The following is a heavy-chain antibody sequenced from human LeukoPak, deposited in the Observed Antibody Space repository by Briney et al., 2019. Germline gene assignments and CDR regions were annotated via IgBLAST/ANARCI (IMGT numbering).Heavy chain of an antibody. CDR2: INPNSGDT. V-gene: IGHV1-2*02. CDR1: GYTFIVYH. D-gene: IGHD1-1*01. CDR3: ARADWSMLEY. Sequence: GASVKVSCKASGYTFIVYHMHWVRQAPGQGLEWMGWINPNSGDTNFARKFQGRVTMTRDTSISTVYMELSRLTSDDTAVYYCARADWSMLEYWGQGTLVTVSS. J-gene: IGHJ4*02.